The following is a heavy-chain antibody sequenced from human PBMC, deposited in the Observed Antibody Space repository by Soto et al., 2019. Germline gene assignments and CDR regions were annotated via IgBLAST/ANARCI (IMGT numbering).Heavy chain of an antibody. V-gene: IGHV1-2*02. CDR3: AREYISSWFDY. J-gene: IGHJ4*02. Sequence: QGQLVQSGAEVKKPGASVKVSCKASGYTFTGYYMHCVRQAPGQGLEWMAWINAGNGNTKYSQKFQGRVTITRDTSASTAYMELSRLRFDDTAVYYCAREYISSWFDYWGQGTLVTVSS. CDR2: INAGNGNT. CDR1: GYTFTGYY. D-gene: IGHD6-13*01.